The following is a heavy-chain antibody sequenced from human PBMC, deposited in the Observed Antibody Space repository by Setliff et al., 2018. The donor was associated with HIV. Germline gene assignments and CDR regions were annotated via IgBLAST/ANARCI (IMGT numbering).Heavy chain of an antibody. V-gene: IGHV4-59*01. CDR3: ARPVSKYFYGMDV. Sequence: PSETLSLTCTVSGAPLSSYYLNWIRQPPGKGLEWIGYIFYSGTTNYNPSLKSRVTMSGDTSKNLFSLKVTSVTAADTAVYYCARPVSKYFYGMDVWGLGTTVTVSS. J-gene: IGHJ6*02. CDR1: GAPLSSYY. CDR2: IFYSGTT.